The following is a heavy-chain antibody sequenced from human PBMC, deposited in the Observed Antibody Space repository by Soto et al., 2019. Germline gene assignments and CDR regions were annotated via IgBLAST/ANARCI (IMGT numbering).Heavy chain of an antibody. D-gene: IGHD3-10*01. CDR2: IYYSGST. Sequence: QLQLQESGPGLVKPSETLSLTCTVSGGSISSSSYYWGWIRQPPGKGLEWIGSIYYSGSTYYNPALKSRVTISVDTSKNQFSLRLSSVTVADTAIYYCASLPDWGSGSNWGQGTLVTVSS. V-gene: IGHV4-39*01. J-gene: IGHJ4*02. CDR1: GGSISSSSYY. CDR3: ASLPDWGSGSN.